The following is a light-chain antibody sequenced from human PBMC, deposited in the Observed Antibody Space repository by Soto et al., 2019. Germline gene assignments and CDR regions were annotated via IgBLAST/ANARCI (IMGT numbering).Light chain of an antibody. J-gene: IGKJ1*01. CDR2: DAS. CDR1: QSVSTS. Sequence: VLAQSPITLALSPGERAVLSCRASQSVSTSLAWYQHKPGQAPRLFIYDASKRAPGIPARFSGSGSGTDFTLTISSLEPEDFAVYYCQARDVWPSFGQGTKADIK. V-gene: IGKV3-11*01. CDR3: QARDVWPS.